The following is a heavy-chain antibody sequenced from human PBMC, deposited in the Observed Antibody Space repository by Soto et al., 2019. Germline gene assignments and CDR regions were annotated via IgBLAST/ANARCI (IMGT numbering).Heavy chain of an antibody. D-gene: IGHD1-7*01. CDR2: IYSGGST. Sequence: EVQLVESGGGLIQPGGSLRLSCAASGFTVSINYMSWVRQAPGKGLEWVSVIYSGGSTYYADSVKGRFTISRDNSKNTLYLQMNSLRAEDTAVYYCARAPPSSWNFDFFDYWGQGTLVTVSS. CDR3: ARAPPSSWNFDFFDY. CDR1: GFTVSINY. V-gene: IGHV3-53*01. J-gene: IGHJ4*02.